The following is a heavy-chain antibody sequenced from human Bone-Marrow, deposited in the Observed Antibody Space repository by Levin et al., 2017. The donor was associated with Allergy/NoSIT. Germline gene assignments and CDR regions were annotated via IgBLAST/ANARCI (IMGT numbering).Heavy chain of an antibody. D-gene: IGHD3-10*01. Sequence: MTGGSLRLSCKASGGTLSNYAISWVRQAPGQGLEWMGGIIPAFGSTNYAQKFQGRVTITADESTRTSHMELRSLRFEDTAVYYCARARGGFYGSGSFDFWGQGTLVTVSS. J-gene: IGHJ4*02. CDR1: GGTLSNYA. V-gene: IGHV1-69*01. CDR2: IIPAFGST. CDR3: ARARGGFYGSGSFDF.